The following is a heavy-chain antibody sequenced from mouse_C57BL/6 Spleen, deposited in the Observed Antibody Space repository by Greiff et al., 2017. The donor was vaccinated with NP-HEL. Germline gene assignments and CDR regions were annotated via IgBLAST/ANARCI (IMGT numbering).Heavy chain of an antibody. D-gene: IGHD2-2*01. J-gene: IGHJ3*01. CDR3: ARGHYGYDRGFAY. V-gene: IGHV5-17*01. CDR2: ISSGSSTI. CDR1: GFTFSDYG. Sequence: EVKLVESGGGLVKPGGSLKLSCAASGFTFSDYGMHWVRQAPEKGLEWVAYISSGSSTIYYADTVKGRFTISRDNAKNTLFLQMTSLRSEDTAMYYCARGHYGYDRGFAYWGQGTLVTVSA.